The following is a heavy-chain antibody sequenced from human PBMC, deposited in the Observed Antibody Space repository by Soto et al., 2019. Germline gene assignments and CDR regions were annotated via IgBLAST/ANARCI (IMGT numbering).Heavy chain of an antibody. J-gene: IGHJ4*02. D-gene: IGHD4-17*01. CDR1: GFTFSSYG. CDR3: AKATASDYGDYDY. Sequence: QVQLVESGGGVVQPGRSLRLSCAASGFTFSSYGMHWVRQAPGKGLGWVAVISYDGSNKYYADSVKGRFTISRDNSKNTLYLQMNSLRAEDTAVYYCAKATASDYGDYDYWGQGTLVTVSS. CDR2: ISYDGSNK. V-gene: IGHV3-30*18.